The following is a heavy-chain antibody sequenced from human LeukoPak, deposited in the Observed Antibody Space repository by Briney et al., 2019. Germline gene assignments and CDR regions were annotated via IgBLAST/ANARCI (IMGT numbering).Heavy chain of an antibody. Sequence: SETLSLTCTVSGGSISSSSYYWSWIRQPPGKGLEWIGYIYYSGSTNYNPSLKSRVTISVDTSKNQFSLKLSSVTAADTAVYYCARLGLRYSDWPGHFDLWGRGTLVTVSS. D-gene: IGHD3-9*01. CDR3: ARLGLRYSDWPGHFDL. CDR2: IYYSGST. J-gene: IGHJ2*01. V-gene: IGHV4-61*01. CDR1: GGSISSSSYY.